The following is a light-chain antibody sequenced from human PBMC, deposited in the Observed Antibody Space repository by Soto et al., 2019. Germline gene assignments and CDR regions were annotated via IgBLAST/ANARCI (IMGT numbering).Light chain of an antibody. CDR3: AAWDGSLNNVL. Sequence: QSVLTQPPSASGTPGQRVTISCSGSASSIGTNTVNWYRQLPGTAPKLLIYGDNQRPSGVPDRFSGSKSGTSASLAISRLQSEDEAEYYCAAWDGSLNNVLFGGGTKLTVL. J-gene: IGLJ2*01. CDR1: ASSIGTNT. CDR2: GDN. V-gene: IGLV1-44*01.